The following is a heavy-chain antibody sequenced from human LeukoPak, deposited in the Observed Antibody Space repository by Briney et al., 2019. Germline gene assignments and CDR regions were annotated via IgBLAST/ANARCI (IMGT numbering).Heavy chain of an antibody. CDR1: GGSFSGYY. J-gene: IGHJ4*02. D-gene: IGHD2-2*01. V-gene: IGHV4-59*01. CDR3: ARYCSSTSCPYYFDY. Sequence: SETLSLTCAVYGGSFSGYYWSWIRQPPGKGLEWIGYIYYSGSTNYNPSLKSRVTISVDTSKNQFSLKLSSVTAADTAVYYCARYCSSTSCPYYFDYWGQGTLVTVSS. CDR2: IYYSGST.